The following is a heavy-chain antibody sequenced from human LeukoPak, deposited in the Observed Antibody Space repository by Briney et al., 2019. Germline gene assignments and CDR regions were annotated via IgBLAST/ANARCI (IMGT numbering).Heavy chain of an antibody. V-gene: IGHV3-33*01. Sequence: SGGSLRLSCAASGFTFSNYGMHWVRQAPGKGLEWVALIWYDGSDKYSADSVKGRFTISRDNSKSTLFLQLNSLRAEDTAVYYCARDSPPRYFDLWGRGTLVTVSS. CDR3: ARDSPPRYFDL. CDR1: GFTFSNYG. CDR2: IWYDGSDK. J-gene: IGHJ2*01.